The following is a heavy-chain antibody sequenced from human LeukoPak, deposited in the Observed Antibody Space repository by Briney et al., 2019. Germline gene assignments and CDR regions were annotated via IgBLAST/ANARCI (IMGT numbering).Heavy chain of an antibody. Sequence: PSETLSLTCTVSGGSISSYYWNWIRQPPGKGLEWIGYISYSGTTNYNPSLKSRVTISVDTSKKQFSLKLSSVTAADTAVYYCARQVVVVAAINYYYGMDVWGQGTTVTVSS. CDR3: ARQVVVVAAINYYYGMDV. J-gene: IGHJ6*02. CDR2: ISYSGTT. D-gene: IGHD2-15*01. V-gene: IGHV4-59*08. CDR1: GGSISSYY.